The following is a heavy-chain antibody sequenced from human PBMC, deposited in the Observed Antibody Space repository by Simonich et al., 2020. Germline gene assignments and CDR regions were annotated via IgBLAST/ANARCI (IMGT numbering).Heavy chain of an antibody. Sequence: QVQLVQSGAEVKKPGASVKVSCKATGYTFTGYYMHWGRQAPGERLELMGWTNPNRGGTNYAQKLQGRVTMTRDTSISTASMELSRLRSDDTAVYYCARWPSIPASYGSGSYFDYWGQGTLVTVSS. CDR2: TNPNRGGT. J-gene: IGHJ4*02. CDR3: ARWPSIPASYGSGSYFDY. CDR1: GYTFTGYY. V-gene: IGHV1-2*02. D-gene: IGHD3-10*01.